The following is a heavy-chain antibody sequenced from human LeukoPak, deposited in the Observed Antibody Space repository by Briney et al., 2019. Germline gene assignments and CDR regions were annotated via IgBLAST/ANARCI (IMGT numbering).Heavy chain of an antibody. Sequence: PGGSLRLSCAGSGFTFSAYSMNWVRQAPGKGLEWISFILSSGSTVYYADSVRGRFTISRDNAKNSLYLQMNNLGAEDTAVYYCARDGDPYYDYWGQGTLVTVSS. CDR2: ILSSGSTV. CDR1: GFTFSAYS. D-gene: IGHD1-26*01. V-gene: IGHV3-48*04. J-gene: IGHJ4*02. CDR3: ARDGDPYYDY.